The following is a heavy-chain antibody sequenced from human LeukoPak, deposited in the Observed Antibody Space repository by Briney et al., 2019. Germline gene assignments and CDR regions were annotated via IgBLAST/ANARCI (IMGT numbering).Heavy chain of an antibody. J-gene: IGHJ5*02. V-gene: IGHV3-13*01. D-gene: IGHD3-9*01. CDR1: GFTFSSYD. CDR2: IGTAGDT. CDR3: ARGHMLTGYYNFAWFDP. Sequence: GGSLRLSCAASGFTFSSYDMHWVRQPTEKGLEWVSAIGTAGDTYYSHSVKGRFTISRENAKNSLYLHMNSLSAGDTAVYFCARGHMLTGYYNFAWFDPWGQGTLVTVSS.